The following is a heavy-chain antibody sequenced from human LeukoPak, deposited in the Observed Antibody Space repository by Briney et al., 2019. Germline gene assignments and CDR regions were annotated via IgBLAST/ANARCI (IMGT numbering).Heavy chain of an antibody. CDR1: GFTFDDYA. CDR3: ARGAGEANGGYGMDV. D-gene: IGHD3-16*01. V-gene: IGHV3-43D*03. Sequence: TGGSLRLSCAASGFTFDDYAMHWVRQAPGKGLEWVSLISWDGGSTYYADSVKGRFTISGDNSKNSLYLQMNSLRAEDTALYYCARGAGEANGGYGMDVWGQGTTVTVSS. CDR2: ISWDGGST. J-gene: IGHJ6*02.